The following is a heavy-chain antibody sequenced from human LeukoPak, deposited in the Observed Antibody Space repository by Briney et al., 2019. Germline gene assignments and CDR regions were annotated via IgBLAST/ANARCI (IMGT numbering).Heavy chain of an antibody. Sequence: GGSLRLSCAASGFTFSSYAMHWVRQAPGKGLEYVSAISSNGGSTYYANSVKGRFTISRDNSKNTLYLQMGSLRAEDMAVYYCARGKSADYWGQGTLVTVSS. J-gene: IGHJ4*02. CDR3: ARGKSADY. CDR2: ISSNGGST. V-gene: IGHV3-64*01. CDR1: GFTFSSYA.